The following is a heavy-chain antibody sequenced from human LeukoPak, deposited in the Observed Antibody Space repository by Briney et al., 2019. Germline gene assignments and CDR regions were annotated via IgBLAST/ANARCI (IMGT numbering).Heavy chain of an antibody. V-gene: IGHV3-7*01. CDR1: GFTFRSYW. CDR2: IKQDGSEK. Sequence: GGSLRLSCAASGFTFRSYWMSWVRQAPWKGLEWVVNIKQDGSEKYYVDSVKGRFTISRDNAKNSLYLQMNSLRAEDTAVYYCARVPGSSSWYLLYYYYYYMYVWGKGTTVTVSS. D-gene: IGHD6-13*01. CDR3: ARVPGSSSWYLLYYYYYYMYV. J-gene: IGHJ6*03.